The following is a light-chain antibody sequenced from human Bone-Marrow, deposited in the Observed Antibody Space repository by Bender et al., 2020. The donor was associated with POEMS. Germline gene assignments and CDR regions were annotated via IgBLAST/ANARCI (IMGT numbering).Light chain of an antibody. V-gene: IGLV2-14*02. CDR2: DAS. J-gene: IGLJ3*02. Sequence: QSALTQPASVSGSPGQSITISCTGTSSDVGSYNLVSWYQQHPGKAPKRMIYDASERPSGVPARFSGSKSGTSASLAINGLQSEDEADYYCASWDDSLQGRVFGGVTKLTVL. CDR1: SSDVGSYNL. CDR3: ASWDDSLQGRV.